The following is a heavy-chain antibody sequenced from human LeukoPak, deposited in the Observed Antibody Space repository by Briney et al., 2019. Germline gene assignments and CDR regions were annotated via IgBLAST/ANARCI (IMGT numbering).Heavy chain of an antibody. Sequence: PGGSLRLSCAASEFTFSKYGMHWVRQAPGKGLEWVAFIRYDTSDKYYADSVKGRFTISRDNSKNTLSLQMSSLRVEDTAIYYCAKVAKYYYGPETYYFFEQWGQGTPVTTSS. V-gene: IGHV3-30*02. CDR3: AKVAKYYYGPETYYFFEQ. CDR2: IRYDTSDK. CDR1: EFTFSKYG. J-gene: IGHJ4*02. D-gene: IGHD3-10*01.